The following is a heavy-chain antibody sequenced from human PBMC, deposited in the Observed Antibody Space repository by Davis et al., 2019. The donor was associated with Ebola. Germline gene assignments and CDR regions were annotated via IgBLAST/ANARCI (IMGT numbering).Heavy chain of an antibody. Sequence: PGGSLRLSCAASGFTFSDYWMSWVRQAPGKGLEWVANIDQDGSEKYYVDSVKGRFTISRDNARDSLYLQMNSLRVEDTGVYYCAKFSRGELENYWGQGTLVTVSS. D-gene: IGHD3-10*01. J-gene: IGHJ4*02. CDR3: AKFSRGELENY. CDR2: IDQDGSEK. CDR1: GFTFSDYW. V-gene: IGHV3-7*01.